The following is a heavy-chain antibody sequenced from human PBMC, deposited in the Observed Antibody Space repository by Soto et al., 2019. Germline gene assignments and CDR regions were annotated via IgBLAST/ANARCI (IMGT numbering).Heavy chain of an antibody. Sequence: SGPTLVNPTQTLTLTCTFSGFSLSTSGMCVSWIRQPPGKALEWLARIDWDDDKYYSTSLKTRLTISKDTSKNQVVLTMTNMDPVDTATYYCARRRGGDQGYYYYLDGWGKGTTVTVAS. V-gene: IGHV2-70*11. CDR2: IDWDDDK. J-gene: IGHJ6*03. D-gene: IGHD2-21*02. CDR1: GFSLSTSGMC. CDR3: ARRRGGDQGYYYYLDG.